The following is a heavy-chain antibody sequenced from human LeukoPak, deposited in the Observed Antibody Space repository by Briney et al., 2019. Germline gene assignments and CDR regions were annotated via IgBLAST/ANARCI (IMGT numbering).Heavy chain of an antibody. CDR2: ISSSGST. V-gene: IGHV4-61*02. J-gene: IGHJ4*02. Sequence: SETLSLTCTVSGDSISSGDYYWSWIRQPAGKGLEWIGRISSSGSTNYNPSLKSRVTISVDTSKNQFSLKVSSVTAADTAVYYCARANVVTAIDYWGQGTLVTVSS. CDR1: GDSISSGDYY. D-gene: IGHD2-21*02. CDR3: ARANVVTAIDY.